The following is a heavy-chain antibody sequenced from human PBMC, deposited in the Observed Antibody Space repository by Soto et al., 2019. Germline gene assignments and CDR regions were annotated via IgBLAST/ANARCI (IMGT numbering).Heavy chain of an antibody. CDR2: ISSSGSTI. V-gene: IGHV3-48*03. D-gene: IGHD3-10*01. CDR1: GGTFSSYE. CDR3: ARVKIYGIPMVRGKIQTEY. J-gene: IGHJ4*02. Sequence: PWESXRLSCAASGGTFSSYEINWFRHAAGKGLGWVSYISSSGSTIYYADSVKGRFTISRDNAKNSMDLQMNSMRAEDTALYYCARVKIYGIPMVRGKIQTEYWGQGPLVTVS.